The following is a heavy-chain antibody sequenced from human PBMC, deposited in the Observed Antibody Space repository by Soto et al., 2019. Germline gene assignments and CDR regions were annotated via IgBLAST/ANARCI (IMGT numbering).Heavy chain of an antibody. CDR3: ARLVKSYGREIYFDY. CDR1: GYSFDSYW. V-gene: IGHV5-51*01. Sequence: PGESLKISCKGTGYSFDSYWIAWVRQMPGKGLEWMGNIYPGDSDTTYSPSFRGQVTISADKSISTAYLQWSSLKASDTAMYYCARLVKSYGREIYFDYWGQGTLVTVSS. J-gene: IGHJ4*02. D-gene: IGHD5-18*01. CDR2: IYPGDSDT.